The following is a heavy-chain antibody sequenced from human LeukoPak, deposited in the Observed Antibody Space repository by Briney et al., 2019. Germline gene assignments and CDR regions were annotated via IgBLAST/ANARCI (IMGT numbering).Heavy chain of an antibody. CDR1: GFTFSAYA. V-gene: IGHV3-23*01. J-gene: IGHJ4*02. D-gene: IGHD3-16*01. CDR2: IRSSDGKS. Sequence: GSLRLSCVASGFTFSAYAMSSVRQAPGKGLEWGSVIRSSDGKSYYADSVKGRVTVSRDTTQNTLYMQMNSPRAQHTARYYFAKDVLYWGRGMGATGGQGTLVTVSS. CDR3: AKDVLYWGRGMGAT.